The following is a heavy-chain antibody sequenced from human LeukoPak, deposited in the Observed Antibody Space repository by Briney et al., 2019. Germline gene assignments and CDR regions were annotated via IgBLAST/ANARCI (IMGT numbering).Heavy chain of an antibody. CDR1: GITASNFY. Sequence: PGGSLRLSCAASGITASNFYMMWVRQAPGKGLEWVSYISNNDVTKYADSVRGRLTISRDNSKNILYLQMDSLRVEDTAMYWCARAQSGFWSGYCFDYWGQGTLVTVSS. V-gene: IGHV3-53*01. J-gene: IGHJ4*02. CDR2: ISNNDVT. D-gene: IGHD3-3*01. CDR3: ARAQSGFWSGYCFDY.